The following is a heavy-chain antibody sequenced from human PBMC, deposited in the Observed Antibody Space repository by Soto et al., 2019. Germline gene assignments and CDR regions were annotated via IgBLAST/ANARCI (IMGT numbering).Heavy chain of an antibody. Sequence: QVQLPESGPGLVKPSQTLSLTCTVSGASITSGGYYWGWIRQHPGQGLEWIGYIYYSGRTYYNPYLRSRVTTSVDTSKNQFSLKLSSVTAADTAVYDGTRSIQHWGQGTLVTVSS. V-gene: IGHV4-31*03. CDR1: GASITSGGYY. CDR3: TRSIQH. J-gene: IGHJ1*01. CDR2: IYYSGRT.